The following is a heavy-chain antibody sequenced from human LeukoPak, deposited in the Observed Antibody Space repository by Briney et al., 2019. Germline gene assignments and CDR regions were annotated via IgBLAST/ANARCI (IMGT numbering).Heavy chain of an antibody. J-gene: IGHJ4*02. CDR2: IYSGGTT. D-gene: IGHD6-13*01. Sequence: PGGSLRLSCAASGFTVSSSYMSWVRQAPGKELEWVSIIYSGGTTYYADSVKGRLTISRDKSKNMLYLQMNSLRAEDTAVYYCARGGSSSWFEYWGQGTLVTVSS. CDR1: GFTVSSSY. CDR3: ARGGSSSWFEY. V-gene: IGHV3-53*01.